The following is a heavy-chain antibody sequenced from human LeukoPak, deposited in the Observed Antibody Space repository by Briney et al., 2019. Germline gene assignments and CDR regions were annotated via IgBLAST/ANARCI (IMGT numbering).Heavy chain of an antibody. CDR2: IIPIFGIA. CDR1: GGTFSSYA. CDR3: ARDPDYYDSRPFDY. V-gene: IGHV1-69*04. Sequence: GASVKVSCKASGGTFSSYAISWVRQAPGQGLEWMGRIIPIFGIANYAQKFQGRVTITADKSTSTAYMELSSLRSEDTAVYYCARDPDYYDSRPFDYWGQRTLVTVSS. D-gene: IGHD3-22*01. J-gene: IGHJ4*02.